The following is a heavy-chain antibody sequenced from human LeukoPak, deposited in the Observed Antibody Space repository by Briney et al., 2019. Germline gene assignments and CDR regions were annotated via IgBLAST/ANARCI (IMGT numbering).Heavy chain of an antibody. Sequence: GGSLRLSCAASGFTFSSYAMNWARQAPGKGLEWVSGISGSAGSTYYADSVKGRFSISRDNSKNSLYLQMNSLRAEDTAVYYCAKGGRSDIKYGMDVWGQGTTVTVSS. D-gene: IGHD3-3*01. V-gene: IGHV3-23*01. CDR3: AKGGRSDIKYGMDV. CDR2: ISGSAGST. CDR1: GFTFSSYA. J-gene: IGHJ6*02.